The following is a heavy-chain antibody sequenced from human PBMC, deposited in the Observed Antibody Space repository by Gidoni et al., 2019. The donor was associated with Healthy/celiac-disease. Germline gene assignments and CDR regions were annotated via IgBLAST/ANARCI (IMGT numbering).Heavy chain of an antibody. CDR1: GGSISSYY. J-gene: IGHJ5*02. V-gene: IGHV4-59*01. CDR3: ARDLHEAYYDILTGYYPPGWFDP. CDR2: IYYSGST. Sequence: QAQLQESGPGLVKPSETLSLTCTVSGGSISSYYWSWIRQPPGKGLEWIGYIYYSGSTNYNPSLKSRVTISVDTSKNQFSLKLSSVTAADTAVYYCARDLHEAYYDILTGYYPPGWFDPWGQGTLVTVSS. D-gene: IGHD3-9*01.